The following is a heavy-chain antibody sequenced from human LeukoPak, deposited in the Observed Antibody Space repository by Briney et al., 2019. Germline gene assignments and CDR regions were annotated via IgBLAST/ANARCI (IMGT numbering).Heavy chain of an antibody. Sequence: PSETLSLTCTVSGGSISSSSYYWGWIRQPPGKGLEWIGSIYYSGSTYYNPSLKSRVTISVDTSKNQFSLKLSSVTAADTAVYYCARESSKLAHAFDIWGQGTMVTVSS. CDR2: IYYSGST. CDR1: GGSISSSSYY. D-gene: IGHD6-13*01. V-gene: IGHV4-39*02. CDR3: ARESSKLAHAFDI. J-gene: IGHJ3*02.